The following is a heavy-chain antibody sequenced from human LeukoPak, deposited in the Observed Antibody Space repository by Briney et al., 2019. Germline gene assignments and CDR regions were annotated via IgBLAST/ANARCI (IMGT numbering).Heavy chain of an antibody. V-gene: IGHV1-46*01. CDR2: INPSGGST. CDR3: ARERAVLDAFDI. Sequence: GASVKVSCKASGYTFTSYYMHWVRQAPGQGLRGRGIINPSGGSTSYAQKFQGRVTMTRDTSTSTVYMELSSLRSEDTAVYYCARERAVLDAFDIWGQGTMVTVSS. CDR1: GYTFTSYY. D-gene: IGHD6-19*01. J-gene: IGHJ3*02.